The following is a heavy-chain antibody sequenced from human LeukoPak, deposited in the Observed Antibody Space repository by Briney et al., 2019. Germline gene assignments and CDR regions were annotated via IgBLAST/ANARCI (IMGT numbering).Heavy chain of an antibody. CDR1: GGSISSYY. D-gene: IGHD1-26*01. V-gene: IGHV4-59*01. CDR2: IYYSGST. J-gene: IGHJ4*02. Sequence: SETLSLTCTVSGGSISSYYWSWIRQPPGKGLEWIGYIYYSGSTNYNPSLKSRVTISVDTSKNQFSLKLSSVTAADTAVYHCARGYSGSCTDAWGQGTLVTVSS. CDR3: ARGYSGSCTDA.